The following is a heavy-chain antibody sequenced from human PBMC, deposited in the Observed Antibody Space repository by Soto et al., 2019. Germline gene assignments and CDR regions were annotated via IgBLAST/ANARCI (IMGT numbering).Heavy chain of an antibody. CDR3: ARIPEPRRFLDWGFDY. CDR2: IYYSGST. D-gene: IGHD3-3*01. V-gene: IGHV4-31*03. J-gene: IGHJ4*02. Sequence: SETLSLTCTVSGGSISSGGYYWSWIRQHPGKGLEWIGYIYYSGSTYYNPSLKSRVTISVDTSKNQFSLKLSSVTAADTAVYYCARIPEPRRFLDWGFDYWGQGTLVTVSS. CDR1: GGSISSGGYY.